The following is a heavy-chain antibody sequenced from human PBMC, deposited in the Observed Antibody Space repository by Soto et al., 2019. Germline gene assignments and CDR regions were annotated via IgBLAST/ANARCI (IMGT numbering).Heavy chain of an antibody. V-gene: IGHV3-23*01. J-gene: IGHJ4*02. CDR1: GVTVRSHA. CDR3: AKGSAPDAWRLSDF. D-gene: IGHD2-2*01. Sequence: GGSLKLASAASGVTVRSHAMTLVRQAQGKGLEWVLGISSSGESAHYAGSVKGRFTISRDNSKNTLYLQMNSLRAEDTAIFYCAKGSAPDAWRLSDFWVQGTLVTV. CDR2: ISSSGESA.